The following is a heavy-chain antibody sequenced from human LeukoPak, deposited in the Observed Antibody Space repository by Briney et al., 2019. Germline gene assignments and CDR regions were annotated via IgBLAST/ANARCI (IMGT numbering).Heavy chain of an antibody. CDR2: INPSGGST. J-gene: IGHJ4*02. CDR1: GYTFTRYY. CDR3: ARDLVGSSSG. Sequence: ASVKVSCKASGYTFTRYYIHWVRQAPGQGLQWMGVINPSGGSTSYAQKFQGRVSMTRDTSTSTVYMELSSLRSKDTAIYYCARDLVGSSSGWGQGTLVTVSS. V-gene: IGHV1-46*01. D-gene: IGHD6-6*01.